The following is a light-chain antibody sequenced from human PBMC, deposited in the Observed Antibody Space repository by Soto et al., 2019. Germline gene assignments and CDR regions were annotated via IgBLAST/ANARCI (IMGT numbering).Light chain of an antibody. J-gene: IGKJ3*01. V-gene: IGKV3-20*01. Sequence: EIVLTQSPGTVSLSPGERATLSCRASQSVSSSFLAWYQQRPGQAPRLLIFGASYRATGIPDRFSGSGSGTDFTLTISRLEPEDFAVYYCQHYGNSPPEYTFGPGTNVDSK. CDR2: GAS. CDR3: QHYGNSPPEYT. CDR1: QSVSSSF.